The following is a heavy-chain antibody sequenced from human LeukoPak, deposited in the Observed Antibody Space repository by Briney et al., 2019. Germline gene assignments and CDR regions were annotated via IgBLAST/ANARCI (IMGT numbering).Heavy chain of an antibody. D-gene: IGHD6-19*01. CDR1: GFTFSDYY. CDR3: ARMAVAIGDY. J-gene: IGHJ4*02. V-gene: IGHV3-11*01. Sequence: PGGSLGLSCAASGFTFSDYYMSWIRQTPRKGLEWLAYISSSGSSIDYADSVKGRFTISRDNAKNSLYLQMNSLRAEDTAVYYCARMAVAIGDYWGQGTLVTVSS. CDR2: ISSSGSSI.